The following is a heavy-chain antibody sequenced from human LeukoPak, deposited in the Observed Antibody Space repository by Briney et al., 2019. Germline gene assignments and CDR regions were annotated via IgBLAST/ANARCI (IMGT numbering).Heavy chain of an antibody. CDR2: ISSSSSYI. V-gene: IGHV3-21*04. Sequence: GGSLRLSCAASGFTFSGLSMNWVRQAPGKGLEWVSSISSSSSYIYYADSVKGRFTISRDNAKNSLYLQMNSLRAEDTAVYYCAKDRSIAAGDDAFDIWGQGTMVTVSS. CDR3: AKDRSIAAGDDAFDI. J-gene: IGHJ3*02. D-gene: IGHD6-13*01. CDR1: GFTFSGLS.